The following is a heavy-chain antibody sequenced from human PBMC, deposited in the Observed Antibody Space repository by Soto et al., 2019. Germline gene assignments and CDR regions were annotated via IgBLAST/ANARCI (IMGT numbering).Heavy chain of an antibody. Sequence: EVQLVESGGGLVQPGGSLRLSCAASGFTVSSNYMSWVRQAPGKGLEWVSVIYSGGSTYYADSVKGRFTISRDNSKNTLYLQMNILRAEDTAVYYCARDSGIYRGWFDPWGQGTLVTVSS. V-gene: IGHV3-66*01. CDR2: IYSGGST. CDR3: ARDSGIYRGWFDP. J-gene: IGHJ5*02. D-gene: IGHD2-2*02. CDR1: GFTVSSNY.